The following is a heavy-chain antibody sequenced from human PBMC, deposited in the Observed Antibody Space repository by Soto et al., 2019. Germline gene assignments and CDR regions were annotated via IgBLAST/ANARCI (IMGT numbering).Heavy chain of an antibody. Sequence: EVQLLESGGGLVQPGGSLRLSCAASGFTFSAYAMSWVRQAPGKGLEWVSIIRYNGDATYYADSVKGRFTISRDNSKNTLYVQMNGLRAEDTAIYYCAKTGSGWFFDSWGQGPLVTVSS. V-gene: IGHV3-23*01. CDR1: GFTFSAYA. CDR2: IRYNGDAT. J-gene: IGHJ4*02. CDR3: AKTGSGWFFDS. D-gene: IGHD6-19*01.